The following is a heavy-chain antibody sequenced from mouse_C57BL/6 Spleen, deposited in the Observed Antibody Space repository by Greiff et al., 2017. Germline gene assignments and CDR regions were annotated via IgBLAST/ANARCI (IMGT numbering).Heavy chain of an antibody. Sequence: VQLQQSGPELVKPGASVKISCKASGYAFSSSWMNWVKQRPGKGLEWIGRIYPGDGDTNYNGQFKGKATLTADKSSSTAYMQLSSLTSEDSAVYFCAQLGPYWYFDVWGTGTTVTVSS. CDR3: AQLGPYWYFDV. D-gene: IGHD4-1*02. CDR2: IYPGDGDT. J-gene: IGHJ1*03. V-gene: IGHV1-82*01. CDR1: GYAFSSSW.